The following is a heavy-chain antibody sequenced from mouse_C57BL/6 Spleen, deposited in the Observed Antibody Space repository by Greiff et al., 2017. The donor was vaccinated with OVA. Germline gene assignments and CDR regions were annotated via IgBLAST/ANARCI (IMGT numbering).Heavy chain of an antibody. CDR1: GYTFTSYW. D-gene: IGHD1-1*01. CDR3: ARSGYYGSSYLYWYFDV. Sequence: QVQLQQSGAELVKPGASVKLSCKASGYTFTSYWMHWVKQRPGQGLEWIGMIHPNSGSTNYNEKFKSKATLTVDKSSSTAYMQLSSLTSEDSAVYYCARSGYYGSSYLYWYFDVWGTGTTVTVSS. V-gene: IGHV1-64*01. CDR2: IHPNSGST. J-gene: IGHJ1*03.